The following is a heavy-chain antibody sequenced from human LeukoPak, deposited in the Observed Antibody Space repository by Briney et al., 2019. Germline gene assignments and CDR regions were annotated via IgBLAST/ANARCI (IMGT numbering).Heavy chain of an antibody. CDR2: ISSTGSNI. J-gene: IGHJ4*02. V-gene: IGHV3-48*03. D-gene: IGHD3-22*01. CDR1: GFTFSTYE. Sequence: GGSLRLACAASGFTFSTYEMNWVRQAPGKGLEWVSYISSTGSNIYYADSVKGRFTISGDNAKNSLYLLMNSLRTEDTAVYYCAATYYYDGSGDYWGQGTLVTVSS. CDR3: AATYYYDGSGDY.